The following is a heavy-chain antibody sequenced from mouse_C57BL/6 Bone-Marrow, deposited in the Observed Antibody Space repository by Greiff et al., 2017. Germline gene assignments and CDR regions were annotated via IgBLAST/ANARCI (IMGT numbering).Heavy chain of an antibody. J-gene: IGHJ2*01. CDR2: IDPEDGDT. Sequence: VQLKESGAELVRPGASVKLSCTASGFNIQDYYMHWVKQRPEQGLEWIGRIDPEDGDTEYAPKFQGKATMTADTSSNPAYLQLSSLTSEDTAVYYCTPFYYGSSPFGYWGQGTTLTVSS. CDR1: GFNIQDYY. D-gene: IGHD1-1*01. V-gene: IGHV14-1*01. CDR3: TPFYYGSSPFGY.